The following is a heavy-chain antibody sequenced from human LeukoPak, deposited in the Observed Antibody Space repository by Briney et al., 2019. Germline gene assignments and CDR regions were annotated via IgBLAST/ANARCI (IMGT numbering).Heavy chain of an antibody. CDR3: AGSRSGYSPSFDP. CDR1: GGSISSYY. J-gene: IGHJ5*02. Sequence: SETLSLTCTVSGGSISSYYWSWIRQPAGKGLEWIGRIYTSGSTNCNPSLKSRVTMSVDTSKNQFSLKLSSVTAADTAVYYCAGSRSGYSPSFDPWGQGTLVTVSS. CDR2: IYTSGST. V-gene: IGHV4-4*07. D-gene: IGHD5-18*01.